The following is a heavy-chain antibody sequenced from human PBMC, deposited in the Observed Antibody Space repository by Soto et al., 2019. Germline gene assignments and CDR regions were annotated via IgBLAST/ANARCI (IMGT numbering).Heavy chain of an antibody. D-gene: IGHD3-3*01. V-gene: IGHV1-2*04. CDR1: GYTFTCYY. CDR3: ARGGRGYDFWSGYPYSEFYGMDV. J-gene: IGHJ6*02. CDR2: INPNSGGT. Sequence: WXSVKVSCKASGYTFTCYYMHWVRQAPGQGLEWMGWINPNSGGTNYAQKFQGWVTMTRDTSISTAYMELSRLRSDDTAVYYCARGGRGYDFWSGYPYSEFYGMDVWGQGTTVTVSS.